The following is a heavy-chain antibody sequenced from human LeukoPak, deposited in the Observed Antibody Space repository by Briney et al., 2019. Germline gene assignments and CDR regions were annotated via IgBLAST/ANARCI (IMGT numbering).Heavy chain of an antibody. CDR1: GGSISSYY. CDR2: IYYSGST. V-gene: IGHV4-59*12. D-gene: IGHD3-22*01. Sequence: SETLSLTCTVSGGSISSYYWSWIRQPPGKGLEWIGYIYYSGSTNYNPSLKSRVTISVDTSKNQFSLKLSSVTAADTAVYYCARDSSGYYPLFDYWGQGTLDTVSS. CDR3: ARDSSGYYPLFDY. J-gene: IGHJ4*02.